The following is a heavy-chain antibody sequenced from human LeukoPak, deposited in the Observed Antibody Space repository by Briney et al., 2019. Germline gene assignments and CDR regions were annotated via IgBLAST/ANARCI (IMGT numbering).Heavy chain of an antibody. CDR1: GGSISSYY. J-gene: IGHJ5*02. D-gene: IGHD1-26*01. Sequence: PSETLSLTCSVSGGSISSYYWSWIRQPPGKGLEWIGYIYYSGSTNYNPSLKSRVTISVDTSKNQFSLKLSSVTAADTAVYYCARVASSGRWSDPWGQGTLVTVSS. CDR2: IYYSGST. V-gene: IGHV4-59*01. CDR3: ARVASSGRWSDP.